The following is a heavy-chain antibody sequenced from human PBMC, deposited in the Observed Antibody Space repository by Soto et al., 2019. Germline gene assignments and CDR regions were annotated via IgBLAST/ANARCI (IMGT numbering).Heavy chain of an antibody. J-gene: IGHJ5*02. Sequence: QVQLVESGGGVVEPGRHLRLSCAASGFTFSSYGMHWVRQAPGKGLEWVAVIWYDGSNKYYADSVKGRFTISRDNSKNTLYLQMNGLRAEDTAVYYCARDSNFGVVVPDAIGWFDPWGQGTLVTVSS. V-gene: IGHV3-33*01. CDR2: IWYDGSNK. D-gene: IGHD2-2*01. CDR3: ARDSNFGVVVPDAIGWFDP. CDR1: GFTFSSYG.